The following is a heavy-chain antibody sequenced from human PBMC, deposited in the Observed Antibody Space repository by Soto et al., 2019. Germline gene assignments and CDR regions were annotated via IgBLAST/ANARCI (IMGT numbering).Heavy chain of an antibody. CDR2: INHIGST. CDR1: GGSFSGYY. D-gene: IGHD4-4*01. J-gene: IGHJ6*03. V-gene: IGHV4-34*01. CDR3: ARMAVTTSPSYYYYYMDV. Sequence: LGTLAITCAVYGGSFSGYYWSWIRQPPGKGLEWIGEINHIGSTNYNPSLKSRVTISVDTSKNQFSLKLSSVTAADTAVYYCARMAVTTSPSYYYYYMDVWGKGTTVTVSS.